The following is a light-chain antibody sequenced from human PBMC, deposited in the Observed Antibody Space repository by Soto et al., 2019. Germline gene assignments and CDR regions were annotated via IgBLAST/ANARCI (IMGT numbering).Light chain of an antibody. V-gene: IGKV2-28*01. CDR2: LGS. CDR1: QSLLHSDGYSY. Sequence: DIVMTQSPLSLPVTPGEPASISCRSSQSLLHSDGYSYLEWYLQKPGQSPQLLIYLGSNRASGGPDRFSGSGAGTDVTLQISRVGAEDVGVYYCMQSLLTWTFGQGTKVEI. J-gene: IGKJ1*01. CDR3: MQSLLTWT.